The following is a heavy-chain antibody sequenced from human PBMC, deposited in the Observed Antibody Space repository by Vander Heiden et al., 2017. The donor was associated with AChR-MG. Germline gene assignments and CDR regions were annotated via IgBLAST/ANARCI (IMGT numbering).Heavy chain of an antibody. Sequence: EMQLVVSGGGLVRPGRSLRLTCTASEFTFSTSNMNWVRQAPGKGLEWVAYISSSSYSTYYADSVKGRLTISRDNAKNSLYLQMGSLRDDDTAVYYCATERLATFVDWGQGTLVTVSP. CDR3: ATERLATFVD. D-gene: IGHD5-12*01. V-gene: IGHV3-48*02. J-gene: IGHJ4*02. CDR2: ISSSSYST. CDR1: EFTFSTSN.